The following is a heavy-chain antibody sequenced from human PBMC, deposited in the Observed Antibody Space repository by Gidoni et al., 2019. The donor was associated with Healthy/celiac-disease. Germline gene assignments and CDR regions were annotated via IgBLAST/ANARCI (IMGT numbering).Heavy chain of an antibody. CDR3: ARAGTAAAAGSRPNWFDP. V-gene: IGHV4-61*01. J-gene: IGHJ5*02. Sequence: QVQLQESGPGLVKPSETLSLTCTVSGGSVSSGSYYWSWIRQPPGKGLEWIGYIYYSGSTNYNPSLKSRVTISVDTSKNQFSLKLSSVTAADTAVYYCARAGTAAAAGSRPNWFDPWGQGTLVTVSS. CDR2: IYYSGST. D-gene: IGHD6-13*01. CDR1: GGSVSSGSYY.